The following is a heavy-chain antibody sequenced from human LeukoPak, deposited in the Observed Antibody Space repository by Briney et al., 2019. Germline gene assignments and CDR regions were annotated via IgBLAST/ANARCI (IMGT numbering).Heavy chain of an antibody. CDR3: ARVGIAAAVIFDY. D-gene: IGHD6-13*01. Sequence: ASVKVSCKTSGYTFNGYYMHWVRQAPGQGLEGMGRINPNSGGTNYAQKLQGRVTMTRDTSISTAYMELSRLRSDDTAVYYCARVGIAAAVIFDYWGQGTLVTVSS. CDR2: INPNSGGT. V-gene: IGHV1-2*02. J-gene: IGHJ4*02. CDR1: GYTFNGYY.